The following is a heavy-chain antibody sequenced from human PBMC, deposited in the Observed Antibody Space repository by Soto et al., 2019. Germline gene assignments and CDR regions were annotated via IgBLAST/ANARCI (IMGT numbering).Heavy chain of an antibody. CDR3: ASPKIAFYNWFDP. Sequence: SETLSLTCTVSGVSISSSSYYWGWIRQPPGKGLEWIGSIYYSGSTCYNPALKSRVTISVDTSKNQFSLKLSSVTAADTAVYYCASPKIAFYNWFDPWGQGTLVTVSS. CDR1: GVSISSSSYY. V-gene: IGHV4-39*01. CDR2: IYYSGST. J-gene: IGHJ5*02. D-gene: IGHD3-3*02.